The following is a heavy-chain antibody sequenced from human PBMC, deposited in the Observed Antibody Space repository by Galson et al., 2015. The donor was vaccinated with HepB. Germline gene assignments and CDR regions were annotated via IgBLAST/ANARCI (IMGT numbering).Heavy chain of an antibody. J-gene: IGHJ6*02. CDR2: ICYEGSNK. V-gene: IGHV3-30-3*01. CDR3: ARDLGVTTLYFYYGMDV. CDR1: GFSFSYYA. Sequence: SLRLSCAASGFSFSYYAMHWVRQAPGKGLEWVAVICYEGSNKYYADSVKGRFTVSRDNSKNTLYLEMNSLRAEDSAMYYCARDLGVTTLYFYYGMDVWGQGTTVTASS. D-gene: IGHD4-17*01.